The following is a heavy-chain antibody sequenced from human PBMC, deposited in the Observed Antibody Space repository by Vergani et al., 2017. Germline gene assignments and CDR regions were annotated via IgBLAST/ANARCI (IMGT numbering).Heavy chain of an antibody. CDR3: ARMGGYDEGDAFRIGYFDS. V-gene: IGHV4-31*03. Sequence: QVQLHESGPGLVKPSQTLSLTCSVSGDSISSGVYYWNWIRLHPGKGLEWIWYIYSTGSTHHNPSLRRRINMSVDTSKNQFSLKLNSVTAADTAMYYCARMGGYDEGDAFRIGYFDSWGPGILVTVSS. CDR2: IYSTGST. J-gene: IGHJ4*02. D-gene: IGHD3-22*01. CDR1: GDSISSGVYY.